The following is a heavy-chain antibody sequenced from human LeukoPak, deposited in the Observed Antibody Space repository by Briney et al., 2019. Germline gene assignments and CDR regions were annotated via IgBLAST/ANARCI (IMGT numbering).Heavy chain of an antibody. CDR2: ISSSGSTI. D-gene: IGHD3-3*01. J-gene: IGHJ4*02. Sequence: PGGSLRLSCAASGFTFSDYYMSWIRQAPGKGLEWVSYISSSGSTIYYADSVKGRFTISRDNAKNSLYLQMNSLRAEDTAVYYCARDSGEGTWYDFWSGYPIGFDYWGQGTLVTVSS. CDR3: ARDSGEGTWYDFWSGYPIGFDY. CDR1: GFTFSDYY. V-gene: IGHV3-11*04.